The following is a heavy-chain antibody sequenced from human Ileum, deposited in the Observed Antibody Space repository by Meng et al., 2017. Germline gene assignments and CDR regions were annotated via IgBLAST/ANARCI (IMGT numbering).Heavy chain of an antibody. Sequence: QVQLQESGPGLVKPSETLSLTCAVSGGSIESNNWWTWIRQPPGQGLEWIGEVYHSGSTHYNPSLQSRVTISIDNSKNRFSLSLNSVTAADTAIYYRARADYVRYFDLWGRGTLVTVSS. V-gene: IGHV4-4*02. D-gene: IGHD3-10*02. CDR2: VYHSGST. CDR3: ARADYVRYFDL. CDR1: GGSIESNNW. J-gene: IGHJ2*01.